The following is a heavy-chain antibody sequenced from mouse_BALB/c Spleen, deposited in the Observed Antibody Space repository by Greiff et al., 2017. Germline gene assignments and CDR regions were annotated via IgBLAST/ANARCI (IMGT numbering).Heavy chain of an antibody. CDR3: ARHYYGSSRYFDV. CDR1: GYSITSDYA. CDR2: ISYSGST. V-gene: IGHV3-2*02. D-gene: IGHD1-1*01. J-gene: IGHJ1*01. Sequence: EVQLQESGPGLVKPSQSLSLTCTVTGYSITSDYAWNWIRQFPGNKLEWMGYISYSGSTSYNPSLKSRISITRDTSKNQFFLQLNSVTTEDTATYYCARHYYGSSRYFDVWGAGTTVTVSS.